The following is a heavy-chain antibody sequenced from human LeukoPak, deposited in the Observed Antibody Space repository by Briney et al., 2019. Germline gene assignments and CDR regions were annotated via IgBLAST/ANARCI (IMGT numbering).Heavy chain of an antibody. CDR3: AIDNYYKSGTFDC. V-gene: IGHV3-48*03. CDR1: GFAFSSHD. CDR2: ISNSGRTI. D-gene: IGHD3-10*01. J-gene: IGHJ4*02. Sequence: GGSLRLSCVASGFAFSSHDMNWVRQAPGKGLEWLSYISNSGRTIDSADSVKGRFTISRDNAKNSLYLQMNSLRAEDTAVYYCAIDNYYKSGTFDCWGQGTLVTVSS.